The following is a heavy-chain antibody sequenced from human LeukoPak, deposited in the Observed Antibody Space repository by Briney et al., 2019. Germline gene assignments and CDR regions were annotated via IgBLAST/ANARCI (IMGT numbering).Heavy chain of an antibody. CDR2: ISSNGGST. CDR3: ARVRNSSPDY. CDR1: GFTFSSYA. Sequence: PGGSLRLSCAASGFTFSSYAMHWVRQAPGKGLEYVSAISSNGGSTYYANSVKGRFTISRDNSKNTLYLQMGSLRAEDMAVYYCARVRNSSPDYWGQGTLVTVSS. V-gene: IGHV3-64*01. J-gene: IGHJ4*02. D-gene: IGHD6-13*01.